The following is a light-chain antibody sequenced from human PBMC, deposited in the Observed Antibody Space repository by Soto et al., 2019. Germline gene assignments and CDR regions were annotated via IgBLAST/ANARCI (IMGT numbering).Light chain of an antibody. J-gene: IGKJ4*01. Sequence: EIVLTQSPATLSLSPGERATLSCRASQSVSSYLAWYQQKPGQAPTLLIYDASNRATGIPARFSGSGSGTDFTLTISSVDPVDFAVYYCQQRSNWPLLTFGGGTEVEIK. CDR2: DAS. CDR3: QQRSNWPLLT. CDR1: QSVSSY. V-gene: IGKV3-11*01.